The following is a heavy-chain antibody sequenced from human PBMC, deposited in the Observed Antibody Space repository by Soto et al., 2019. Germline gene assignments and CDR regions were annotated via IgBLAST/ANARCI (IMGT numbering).Heavy chain of an antibody. CDR3: ARAGLKSFVVVPAAVGGYGMDV. J-gene: IGHJ6*02. CDR1: GGSIISGDYY. Sequence: SETLSLTCTVSGGSIISGDYYWIWIRQPPGKGLEWIGYIYYSGSTYYNPSLKSRVTISVDTSKNQFSLKLSSVTAADTAVYYCARAGLKSFVVVPAAVGGYGMDVWGQGTTVTVSS. CDR2: IYYSGST. V-gene: IGHV4-30-4*01. D-gene: IGHD2-2*01.